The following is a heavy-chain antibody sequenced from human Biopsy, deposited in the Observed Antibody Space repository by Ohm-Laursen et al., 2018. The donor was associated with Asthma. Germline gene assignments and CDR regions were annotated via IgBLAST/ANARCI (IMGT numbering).Heavy chain of an antibody. CDR2: HDHEEGGT. D-gene: IGHD4-17*01. V-gene: IGHV1-24*01. J-gene: IGHJ4*02. CDR1: GYILTDLS. CDR3: ASNFPKDYVRYNFQF. Sequence: SSVKVSCKISGYILTDLSMHWVRQAPGQGLEWMGGHDHEEGGTVNARRFQGRVTVTEDTSTDTAYMELSSLSSDDTAVYYCASNFPKDYVRYNFQFWGQGTLVTVSS.